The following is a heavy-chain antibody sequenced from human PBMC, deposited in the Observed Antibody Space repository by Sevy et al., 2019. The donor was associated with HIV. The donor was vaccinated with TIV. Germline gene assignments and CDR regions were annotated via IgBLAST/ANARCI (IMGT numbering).Heavy chain of an antibody. V-gene: IGHV3-23*01. CDR2: ISGSADAT. J-gene: IGHJ4*02. CDR3: VKEVSQYSYSDY. Sequence: GGSLRLPCAASGFTFSNYAMSWVRQTPGKGLEWVSAISGSADATYYTDSVKGRFTISRDNSKNTVYLQMNSLRAEDTAVYYCVKEVSQYSYSDYWGQGTLVTVSS. D-gene: IGHD5-18*01. CDR1: GFTFSNYA.